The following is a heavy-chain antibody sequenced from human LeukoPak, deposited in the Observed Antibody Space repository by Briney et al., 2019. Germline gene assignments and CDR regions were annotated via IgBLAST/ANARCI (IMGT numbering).Heavy chain of an antibody. CDR1: GFNFSSHA. J-gene: IGHJ4*02. V-gene: IGHV3-30-3*01. CDR2: ISYDGSKK. Sequence: PGRSLRLSCAASGFNFSSHAMHWVRQAPGKGLEWVAVISYDGSKKYYTDSVKGRFTISRDNSKNTLYLQMNSLRAEDTAVYYCARGARGSYYVDSGGQGTRVTVP. CDR3: ARGARGSYYVDS. D-gene: IGHD1-26*01.